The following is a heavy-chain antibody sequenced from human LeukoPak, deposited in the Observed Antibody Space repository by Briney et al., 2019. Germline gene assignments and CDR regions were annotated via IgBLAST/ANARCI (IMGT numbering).Heavy chain of an antibody. CDR3: ARRDAAAGRRIDY. J-gene: IGHJ4*02. CDR2: IYYSGHT. Sequence: PSETLSLTCSVSGGSISSSSYYWGWVRQPPGKGLEWIGSIYYSGHTYYNPPLKSRVTISEDTSKNQFSLKLSSVTAADTAVYYCARRDAAAGRRIDYWGQGTLVTVSS. V-gene: IGHV4-39*01. D-gene: IGHD6-13*01. CDR1: GGSISSSSYY.